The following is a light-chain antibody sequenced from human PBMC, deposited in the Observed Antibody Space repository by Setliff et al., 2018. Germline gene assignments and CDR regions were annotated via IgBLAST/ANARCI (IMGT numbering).Light chain of an antibody. J-gene: IGLJ1*01. Sequence: ELTQPPSVSVAPGKTARITCGGNNIGSKTVHWYQQKPGQAPVLVVYDDNDRPSGIPERFSGSNSGNTATLTISRVEAGDEADYYCQVWDSSSDHHVFGTGTKVTVL. CDR3: QVWDSSSDHHV. CDR2: DDN. CDR1: NIGSKT. V-gene: IGLV3-21*03.